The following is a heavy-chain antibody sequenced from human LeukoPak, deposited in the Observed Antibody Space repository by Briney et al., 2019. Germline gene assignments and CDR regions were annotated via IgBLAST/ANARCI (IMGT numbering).Heavy chain of an antibody. Sequence: GGCLRLSCSASQFTFSDYAMTWVRQAPGKGLEWVSGVSSSGDYTFYADSVKGRFTISRDNSKNTLYLQLNSLRVEDTAVYYCAKEIYAYGSRGFDYWGQGTLVTVSS. V-gene: IGHV3-23*01. CDR3: AKEIYAYGSRGFDY. J-gene: IGHJ4*02. D-gene: IGHD3-10*01. CDR2: VSSSGDYT. CDR1: QFTFSDYA.